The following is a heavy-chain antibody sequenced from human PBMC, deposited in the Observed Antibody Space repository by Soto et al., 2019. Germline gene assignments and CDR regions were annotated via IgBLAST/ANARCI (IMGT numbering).Heavy chain of an antibody. CDR1: GGTFSSYA. V-gene: IGHV1-69*12. CDR2: IIPIFGTA. D-gene: IGHD2-15*01. Sequence: QVQLVQSGAEVKKPGSSVKVSCKASGGTFSSYAISWVRQAPGQGLEWMGGIIPIFGTANYAQKFQGRVTITADESTSTAYRELSSLRSEDTAVYYCASGLVAISTRAFDIWGQGTMVTVSS. CDR3: ASGLVAISTRAFDI. J-gene: IGHJ3*02.